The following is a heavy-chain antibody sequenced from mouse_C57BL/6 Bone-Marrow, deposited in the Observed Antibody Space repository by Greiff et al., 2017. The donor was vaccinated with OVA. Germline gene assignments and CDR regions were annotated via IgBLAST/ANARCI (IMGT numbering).Heavy chain of an antibody. D-gene: IGHD2-5*01. CDR3: ARSYSNYVGAMDY. J-gene: IGHJ4*01. Sequence: VQLQQSGAELAKPGASVKLSCKASGYTLTSYWMHWVKQRPGQGLEWIGYINPSSGYTKYTQQFKDKAALTADKSSSTAYMQLSSLTYEDSAVYFCARSYSNYVGAMDYWGQGTSVTVSS. CDR2: INPSSGYT. V-gene: IGHV1-7*01. CDR1: GYTLTSYW.